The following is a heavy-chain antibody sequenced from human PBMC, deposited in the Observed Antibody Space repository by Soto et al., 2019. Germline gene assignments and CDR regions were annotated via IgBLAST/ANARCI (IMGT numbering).Heavy chain of an antibody. CDR3: ARDLAKGGGSAGFDY. V-gene: IGHV1-2*02. Sequence: QVQLVQSGAEVKKPGASVNVSCKASGYTFTGYYIHWVRQAPGQGLEWMGWINPNSGGTKYPQKFQGRVTMTRDTSIRTVYMSLTGLKSDDTAVYFCARDLAKGGGSAGFDYWGQGTLVAVSS. CDR1: GYTFTGYY. CDR2: INPNSGGT. J-gene: IGHJ4*02. D-gene: IGHD2-15*01.